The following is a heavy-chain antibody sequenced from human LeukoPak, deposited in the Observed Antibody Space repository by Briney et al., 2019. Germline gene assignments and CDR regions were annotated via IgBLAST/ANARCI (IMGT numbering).Heavy chain of an antibody. CDR3: ARDMYYYDSSGYRYD. Sequence: PSETLSLTCTVSGGSISSGGYYWSWIRQHPGKGLEWIGYIYYSGSTYYNPSLKSRVTISVDTSKNQFSLKLSSVAAADTAVYYCARDMYYYDSSGYRYDWGQGTLVTVSS. V-gene: IGHV4-31*03. CDR1: GGSISSGGYY. CDR2: IYYSGST. J-gene: IGHJ4*02. D-gene: IGHD3-22*01.